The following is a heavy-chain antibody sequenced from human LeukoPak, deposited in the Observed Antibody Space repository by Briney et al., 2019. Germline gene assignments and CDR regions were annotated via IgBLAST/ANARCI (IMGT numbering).Heavy chain of an antibody. J-gene: IGHJ4*02. CDR1: GFTFSNLA. CDR2: ISRSGNTT. Sequence: RGSLRLSCAVSGFTFSNLAMSWVRQAPGKGLEWVSCISRSGNTTYYADSVQGRFTISRDNSKSALYLQMNSLRVEDTAVYYCAKNPEYYYDSGGQRFWGQGTLVTVSS. D-gene: IGHD3-22*01. CDR3: AKNPEYYYDSGGQRF. V-gene: IGHV3-23*01.